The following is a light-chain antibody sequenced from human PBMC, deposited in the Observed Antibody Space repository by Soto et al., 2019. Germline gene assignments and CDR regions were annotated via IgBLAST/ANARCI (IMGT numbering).Light chain of an antibody. V-gene: IGKV1-33*01. CDR1: HDIRKY. Sequence: DIQMTQSPSSLSASIGDRVTITCQASHDIRKYLNWYQQKPGKAPKLLIYSASNLETGVPSRFSGIGFGTDFIFNISSLQPEDLATYYCQQYDNLPRTFGPGTKLEIK. CDR2: SAS. CDR3: QQYDNLPRT. J-gene: IGKJ2*01.